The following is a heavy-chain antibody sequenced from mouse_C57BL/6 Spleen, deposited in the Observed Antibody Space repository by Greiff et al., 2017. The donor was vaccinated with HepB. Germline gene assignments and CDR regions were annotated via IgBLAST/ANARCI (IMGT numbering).Heavy chain of an antibody. Sequence: EVMLVESGGGLVKPGGSLKLSCAASGFTFSDYGMHWVRQAPEKGLEWVAYISSGSSTIYYADTVEGRFTISRDNAKNTLFLQMTSLRSEDTAMYYCARSYYVGYFDVWGTGTTVTVSS. CDR3: ARSYYVGYFDV. CDR2: ISSGSSTI. V-gene: IGHV5-17*01. D-gene: IGHD1-1*01. J-gene: IGHJ1*03. CDR1: GFTFSDYG.